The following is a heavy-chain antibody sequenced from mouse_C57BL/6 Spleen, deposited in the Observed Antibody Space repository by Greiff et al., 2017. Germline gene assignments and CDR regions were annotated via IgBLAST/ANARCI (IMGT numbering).Heavy chain of an antibody. CDR2: IDPSDSYT. D-gene: IGHD2-4*01. Sequence: VQLQQPGAELVKPGASVKLSCKASGYTFTSYWMQWVKQRPGQGLEWIGEIDPSDSYTNYNQKFKGKATLTVDTSSSTAYMQLSSLTSEDSAVYYCARMIYYDYDEAFAYWGQGTLVTVSA. CDR3: ARMIYYDYDEAFAY. V-gene: IGHV1-50*01. J-gene: IGHJ3*01. CDR1: GYTFTSYW.